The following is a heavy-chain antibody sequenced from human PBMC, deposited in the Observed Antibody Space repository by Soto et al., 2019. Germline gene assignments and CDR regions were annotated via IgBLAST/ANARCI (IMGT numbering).Heavy chain of an antibody. CDR1: GGSFKSGSYS. Sequence: SETLSLTCTVSGGSFKSGSYSWSWIRQPPGKGLEWIGYVYHTGRTSYNPSLKSRVSISMDTSKNQFSLNLDSVTAADTAVYFCARSLLWFPYFDYWGQGTLVTVSS. V-gene: IGHV4-61*01. CDR3: ARSLLWFPYFDY. CDR2: VYHTGRT. J-gene: IGHJ4*02. D-gene: IGHD3-10*01.